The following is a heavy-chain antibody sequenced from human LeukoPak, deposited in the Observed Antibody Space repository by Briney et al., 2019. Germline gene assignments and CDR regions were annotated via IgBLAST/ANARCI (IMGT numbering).Heavy chain of an antibody. CDR2: ISAYNGNT. V-gene: IGHV1-18*01. CDR3: ARDPIYYYDSSGHNQFDC. CDR1: GYTFTSYG. D-gene: IGHD3-22*01. Sequence: ASVKVSCKASGYTFTSYGISWVRQAPGQGLEWMGWISAYNGNTNYAQKLQGRVTITADESTSTAYMELSSLRSEDTAVYYCARDPIYYYDSSGHNQFDCWGQGTLVTVSS. J-gene: IGHJ4*02.